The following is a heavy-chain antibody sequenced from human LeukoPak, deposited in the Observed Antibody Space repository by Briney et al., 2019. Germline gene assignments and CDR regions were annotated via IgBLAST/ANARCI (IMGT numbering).Heavy chain of an antibody. J-gene: IGHJ4*02. CDR1: GYTFRIYW. Sequence: GESLKISCKGSGYTFRIYWIAWVCQMPGKGLEWMGMIYPGDPETRYSPSFQGHVTISLDRSITTAYPQFSSLKASDTAMYYCARGVDFWSGSPYFDFWGQGTLVTVSS. V-gene: IGHV5-51*01. CDR2: IYPGDPET. D-gene: IGHD3-3*01. CDR3: ARGVDFWSGSPYFDF.